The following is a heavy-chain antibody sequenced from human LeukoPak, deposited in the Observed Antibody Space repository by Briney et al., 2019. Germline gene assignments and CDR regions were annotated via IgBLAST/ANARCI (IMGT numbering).Heavy chain of an antibody. CDR1: GGSISSGSYY. J-gene: IGHJ6*03. Sequence: SETLSLTCTVSGGSISSGSYYWRWIRQPAGKGLEWIGRIYTSGSTNHNPSLKSRVTISVDTSKNQFSLKLSSVTASDTALYYCARDSLLPSVMGYYYMDVWVKASTVSDSS. V-gene: IGHV4-61*02. CDR3: ARDSLLPSVMGYYYMDV. CDR2: IYTSGST. D-gene: IGHD2-2*01.